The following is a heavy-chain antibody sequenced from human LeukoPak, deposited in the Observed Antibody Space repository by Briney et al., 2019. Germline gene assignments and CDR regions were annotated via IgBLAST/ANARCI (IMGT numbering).Heavy chain of an antibody. V-gene: IGHV3-48*02. J-gene: IGHJ4*02. CDR1: GFTFSSHS. CDR2: ISSSSYTI. Sequence: GGSLRLSCAASGFTFSSHSMDWVRQAPGKGLEWVSYISSSSYTIYYADSVKGRFTISRDNAKNSLFLQLNNLRDEDTAVYYCAREPALDSWGQGTLVTVSS. CDR3: AREPALDS.